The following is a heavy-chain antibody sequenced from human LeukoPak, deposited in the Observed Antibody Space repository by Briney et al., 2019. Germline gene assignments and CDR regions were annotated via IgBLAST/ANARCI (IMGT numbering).Heavy chain of an antibody. CDR2: ISGSGGST. D-gene: IGHD3-22*01. J-gene: IGHJ4*02. CDR3: ARGIYYDSSALDY. V-gene: IGHV3-23*01. CDR1: GFTFSSYA. Sequence: GGSLRLSCAASGFTFSSYAMSWVRQAPGKGLEWVSAISGSGGSTYYADSVKGRFTISRDNSKNTLYLQMNSLRAEDTAVYYCARGIYYDSSALDYWGQGTLVTVSS.